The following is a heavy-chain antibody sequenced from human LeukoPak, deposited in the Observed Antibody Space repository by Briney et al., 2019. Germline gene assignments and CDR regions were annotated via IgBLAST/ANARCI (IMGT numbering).Heavy chain of an antibody. D-gene: IGHD3-16*01. CDR3: ARGGAGGGYFPT. Sequence: GGSLKLSCMASGFSFSSSTMSWVRQAAGKGLEWVAKMKEDGSDENYVDSVKGRFTISRDNARNSLQLQMKSLRADDTAVYFCARGGAGGGYFPTWGQGILVIVSS. CDR1: GFSFSSST. V-gene: IGHV3-7*04. CDR2: MKEDGSDE. J-gene: IGHJ1*01.